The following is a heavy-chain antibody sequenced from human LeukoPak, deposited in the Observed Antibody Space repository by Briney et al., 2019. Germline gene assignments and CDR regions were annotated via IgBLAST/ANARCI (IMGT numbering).Heavy chain of an antibody. CDR1: GFTFSSYA. Sequence: GGSLRLSCAASGFTFSSYAMSWVRQAPGKGLEWVSAISGSGGSTYYADSVKGRFTISRDNSKNTQYLQMNSLRAEDTAVYYCAKLGHSSGTYYYYYYGMDVWGQGTTVTVSS. V-gene: IGHV3-23*01. CDR3: AKLGHSSGTYYYYYYGMDV. J-gene: IGHJ6*02. D-gene: IGHD3-22*01. CDR2: ISGSGGST.